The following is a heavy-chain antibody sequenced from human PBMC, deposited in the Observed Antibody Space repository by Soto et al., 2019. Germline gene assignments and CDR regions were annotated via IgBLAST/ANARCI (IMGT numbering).Heavy chain of an antibody. CDR1: GFTFSSYS. CDR3: ARVRHYYDSSGYPDY. V-gene: IGHV3-21*01. CDR2: ISSSSSYI. Sequence: GGSLRLSCAASGFTFSSYSMNWVRQAPGKGLEWVSSISSSSSYIYYADSVKGRFTISRDNAKNSLYLQMNSLRAEDTAVYYCARVRHYYDSSGYPDYWGQGTLVTVSS. D-gene: IGHD3-22*01. J-gene: IGHJ4*02.